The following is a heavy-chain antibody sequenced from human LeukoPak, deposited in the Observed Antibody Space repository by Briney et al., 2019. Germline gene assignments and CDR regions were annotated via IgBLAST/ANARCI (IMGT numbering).Heavy chain of an antibody. J-gene: IGHJ2*01. CDR1: GGSFSGYY. CDR3: ASTVSFYWYFDL. V-gene: IGHV4-34*01. Sequence: PSETLSLTCAVYGGSFSGYYWSWIRQPPGKGLEWIGEINHSGSTNYNPSLKSRVTISVDTSKNQFSLKLSSVTAADTAVYYCASTVSFYWYFDLWGRGTLVTVSS. D-gene: IGHD3-16*01. CDR2: INHSGST.